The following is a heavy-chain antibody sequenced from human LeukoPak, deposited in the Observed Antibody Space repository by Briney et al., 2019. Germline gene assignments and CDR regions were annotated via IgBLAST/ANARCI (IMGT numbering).Heavy chain of an antibody. CDR1: GGSVSSGSYY. CDR2: IDWDDDK. D-gene: IGHD5-18*01. V-gene: IGHV2-70*11. J-gene: IGHJ6*02. CDR3: ARIHRYGPAGYYGMDV. Sequence: TLSLTCTVSGGSVSSGSYYWSWIRQPPGKALEWLARIDWDDDKYYSTSLKTRLTISKDTSKNQVVLRMTNMDPVDTATYYCARIHRYGPAGYYGMDVWGQGTTVTVSS.